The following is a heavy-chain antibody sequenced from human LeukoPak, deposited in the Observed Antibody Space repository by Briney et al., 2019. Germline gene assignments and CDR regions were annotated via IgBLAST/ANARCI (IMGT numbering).Heavy chain of an antibody. D-gene: IGHD2/OR15-2a*01. CDR2: IIPIFGTA. J-gene: IGHJ5*02. CDR1: GGTFSSYA. Sequence: ASVKVSCKASGGTFSSYAISWVRQAPGQGLEWMGGIIPIFGTANYAQKFQGRVTITADKSTSTAYMELSSLRSEDTAVYYCARRPRGGLTTYWFDPWGQGTLVTVSS. V-gene: IGHV1-69*06. CDR3: ARRPRGGLTTYWFDP.